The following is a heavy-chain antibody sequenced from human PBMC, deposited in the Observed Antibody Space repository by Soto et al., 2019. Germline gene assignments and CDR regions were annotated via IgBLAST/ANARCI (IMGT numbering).Heavy chain of an antibody. V-gene: IGHV3-11*01. CDR3: GRVYSGSFLE. J-gene: IGHJ4*02. CDR1: GFTFSAYY. Sequence: GGSLRLSFAASGFTFSAYYMTWIRQAPGKGLEWVSYTTSGGSTVYYADSVKGRFTISRDNAKNSLYLQMNSLRVEDTAVYYCGRVYSGSFLEWGQGALVTVSS. D-gene: IGHD1-26*01. CDR2: TTSGGSTV.